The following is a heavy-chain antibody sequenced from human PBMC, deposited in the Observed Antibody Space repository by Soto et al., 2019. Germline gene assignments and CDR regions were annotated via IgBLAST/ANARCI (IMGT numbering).Heavy chain of an antibody. Sequence: PGGSLRLSCSASGFNFAAYTMSWVRLTPGKGLEWVGFIRRIAYGGTTDYAASVKGRFTISRDDSRKIVYLQMSRLKIEDIAVYYCSRSLAIDFDSWGQGTLVTVSS. CDR1: GFNFAAYT. CDR2: IRRIAYGGTT. J-gene: IGHJ4*02. CDR3: SRSLAIDFDS. V-gene: IGHV3-49*04.